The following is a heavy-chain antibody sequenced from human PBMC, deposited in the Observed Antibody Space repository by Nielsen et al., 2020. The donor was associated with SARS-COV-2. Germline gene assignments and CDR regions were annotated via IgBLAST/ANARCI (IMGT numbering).Heavy chain of an antibody. CDR2: IDPSDSYT. CDR3: ARQYSMVRGITYYAVDV. J-gene: IGHJ6*02. D-gene: IGHD3-10*01. V-gene: IGHV5-10-1*01. CDR1: GYSFTTYW. Sequence: GGSLRLSCEGSGYSFTTYWINWVRQMPGKGLEWMGRIDPSDSYTNYSPSFEGHVTISADKSISTAYLQCSSLKASDTAMYYCARQYSMVRGITYYAVDVWVQGTTVTVSS.